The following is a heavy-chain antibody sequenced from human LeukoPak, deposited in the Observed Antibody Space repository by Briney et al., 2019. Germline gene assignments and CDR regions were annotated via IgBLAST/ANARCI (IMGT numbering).Heavy chain of an antibody. D-gene: IGHD2-2*02. V-gene: IGHV3-33*06. CDR3: AKDMGEYQLLYNPPDY. Sequence: GGSLRLSCAASGFTFSSYGMHWVRQAPGKGLEWVAVIWYDGSNKYYADSVKGRFTISRDNSKNTLYLQMNSLRAEDTAVYYCAKDMGEYQLLYNPPDYWGQGTLVTVSS. CDR2: IWYDGSNK. J-gene: IGHJ4*02. CDR1: GFTFSSYG.